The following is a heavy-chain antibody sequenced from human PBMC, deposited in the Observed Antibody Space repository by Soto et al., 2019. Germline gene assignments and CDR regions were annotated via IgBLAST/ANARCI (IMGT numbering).Heavy chain of an antibody. Sequence: PGGSLRLSCAASGFTFSSYAMSWVRQAPGKGLEWVSAISGSGGSTYYADSVKGRFTISRDNSKNTLYLQMNSLRAEDTAVYYCATTYYYDSSGYYRTDYWGQGTLVTVSS. CDR2: ISGSGGST. V-gene: IGHV3-23*01. J-gene: IGHJ4*02. CDR3: ATTYYYDSSGYYRTDY. D-gene: IGHD3-22*01. CDR1: GFTFSSYA.